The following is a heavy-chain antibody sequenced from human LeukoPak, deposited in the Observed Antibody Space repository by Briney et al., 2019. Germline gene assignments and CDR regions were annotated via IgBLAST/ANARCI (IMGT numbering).Heavy chain of an antibody. CDR3: ARAGAYYDILTGYYMRHGVDV. J-gene: IGHJ6*04. CDR2: IYYSGST. V-gene: IGHV4-59*01. Sequence: TSETLSLTCTVSGGSISSYYWSWIRQPPGKGLEWIGYIYYSGSTNYNPSLKSRVTISVDTSKNQFSLKLSSVTAADTAVYYCARAGAYYDILTGYYMRHGVDVWGKGTTVTVSS. D-gene: IGHD3-9*01. CDR1: GGSISSYY.